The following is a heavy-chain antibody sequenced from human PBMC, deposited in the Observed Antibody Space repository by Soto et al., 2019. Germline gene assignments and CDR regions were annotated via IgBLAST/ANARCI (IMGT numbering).Heavy chain of an antibody. Sequence: EVQLLESGGGLVQPGGSLRLSCAASGFTFSTYAMNWARQAPGNGLEWGSAISGSGGSIHYADSVKGRFTISRDNSKNTLYLQMNSLRDEDTAVYHCVKGYWKGDVWGQGTTVTVSS. J-gene: IGHJ6*02. CDR2: ISGSGGSI. CDR1: GFTFSTYA. V-gene: IGHV3-23*01. D-gene: IGHD1-1*01. CDR3: VKGYWKGDV.